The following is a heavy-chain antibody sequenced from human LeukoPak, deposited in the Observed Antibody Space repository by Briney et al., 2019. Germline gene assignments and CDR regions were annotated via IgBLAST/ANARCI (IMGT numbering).Heavy chain of an antibody. CDR3: ARDMNYYDSSSYYSFPYFDY. Sequence: PSETLSLTCTVSGGSLSSYYWSWIRQPPGRGLEWVGYIYYSGSTNYNPSLRSRVTILVDAPKRQLSLTLSSVTPADTAVYYCARDMNYYDSSSYYSFPYFDYLGQGPLVTVSS. J-gene: IGHJ4*02. CDR1: GGSLSSYY. V-gene: IGHV4-59*01. D-gene: IGHD3-22*01. CDR2: IYYSGST.